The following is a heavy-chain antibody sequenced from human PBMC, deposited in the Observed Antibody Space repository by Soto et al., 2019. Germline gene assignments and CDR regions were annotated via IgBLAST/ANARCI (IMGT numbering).Heavy chain of an antibody. CDR2: ISAYNGNT. J-gene: IGHJ5*02. V-gene: IGHV1-18*01. Sequence: GASVKVSCKASGYTFTSYGISWVRQAPGQGLEWMGWISAYNGNTNHAQKLQGRVTMTTDTSTSTAYMELRSLRSDDTAVYYCARGRIVGATSPWVTWGQGTLVTVSS. D-gene: IGHD1-26*01. CDR3: ARGRIVGATSPWVT. CDR1: GYTFTSYG.